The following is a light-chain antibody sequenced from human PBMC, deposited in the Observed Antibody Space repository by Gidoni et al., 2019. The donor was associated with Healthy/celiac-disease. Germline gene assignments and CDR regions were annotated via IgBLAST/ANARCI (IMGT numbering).Light chain of an antibody. V-gene: IGKV3-20*01. J-gene: IGKJ2*01. CDR1: QSVSSSY. CDR2: GAS. Sequence: EIVWTQSPGTLSLSPVERPTLSCRASQSVSSSYFAWYQQKPGQAPRLLIYGASSRATGIPDRFSGSGSGTDFTLTISRLEPEDFAVYYCQQYGSSPRYTFGQGTKLEIK. CDR3: QQYGSSPRYT.